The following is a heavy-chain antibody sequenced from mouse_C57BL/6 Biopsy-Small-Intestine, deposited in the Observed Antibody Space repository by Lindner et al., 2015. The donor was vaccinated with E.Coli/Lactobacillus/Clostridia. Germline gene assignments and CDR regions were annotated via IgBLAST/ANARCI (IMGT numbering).Heavy chain of an antibody. CDR1: GYAFTNYL. CDR3: ASYGYDFDY. Sequence: VQLQESGAELVRPGTSVKVSCKASGYAFTNYLTEWVKQRPGQGLEWIGVINPGSGGTNYNEKFKGKATLTADKSSSTAYMQLSSLTSEDSAVYFCASYGYDFDYWGQGTTLTVSS. D-gene: IGHD2-2*01. J-gene: IGHJ2*01. CDR2: INPGSGGT. V-gene: IGHV1-54*01.